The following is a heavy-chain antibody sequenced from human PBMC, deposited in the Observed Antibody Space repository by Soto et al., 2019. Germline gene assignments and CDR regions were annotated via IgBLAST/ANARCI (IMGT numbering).Heavy chain of an antibody. CDR2: ISSSGGTT. D-gene: IGHD3-16*01. Sequence: GSLRLSCAVSGFTFSSFAMSWVRQAPGKGLEWVSVISSSGGTTYYTDSVKGRFTISRDNSKNTLYLQMNSLRAEDTAVYYCARDYSYACDYWGQGPLVTRLL. CDR3: ARDYSYACDY. V-gene: IGHV3-23*01. CDR1: GFTFSSFA. J-gene: IGHJ4*02.